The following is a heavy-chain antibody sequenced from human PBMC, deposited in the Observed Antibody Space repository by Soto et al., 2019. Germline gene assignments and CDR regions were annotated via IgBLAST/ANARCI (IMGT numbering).Heavy chain of an antibody. D-gene: IGHD3-22*01. CDR1: GGSISSSSYC. CDR2: IYYSGST. J-gene: IGHJ6*02. CDR3: ARRLYYDSSGFEGGGMDV. V-gene: IGHV4-39*01. Sequence: SETLSLTCTVSGGSISSSSYCWGWIRQPPGKGLEWIGSIYYSGSTYYNPSLKSRVTISVDTSKNQFSLKLSSVTAADTAVYYCARRLYYDSSGFEGGGMDVWGQGTTVT.